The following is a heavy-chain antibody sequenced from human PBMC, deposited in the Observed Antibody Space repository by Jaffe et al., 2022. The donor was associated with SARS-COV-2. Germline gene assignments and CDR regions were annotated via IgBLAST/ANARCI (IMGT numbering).Heavy chain of an antibody. Sequence: QVQLVESGGGVVQPGRSLRLSCAASGFTFSSYAMHWVRQAPGKGLEWVAVISYDGSNKYYADSVKGRFTISRDNSKNTLYLQMNSLRAEDTAVYYCASSPRGVEMATIGRYFDLWGRGTLVTVSS. CDR2: ISYDGSNK. V-gene: IGHV3-30-3*01. CDR1: GFTFSSYA. CDR3: ASSPRGVEMATIGRYFDL. J-gene: IGHJ2*01. D-gene: IGHD5-12*01.